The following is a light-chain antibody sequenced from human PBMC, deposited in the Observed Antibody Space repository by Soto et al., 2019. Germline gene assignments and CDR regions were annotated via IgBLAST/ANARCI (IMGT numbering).Light chain of an antibody. Sequence: EFVLTQSPGTLSLSPGERATLSCRASQSVGSNSLAWYQPKPGQAPRILIYGASTRATGIPDRFSGSGSGTDFTLTISRLEPEDFAVYYCQQYGTSPPLTFGGGTKVEIK. CDR1: QSVGSNS. V-gene: IGKV3-20*01. CDR2: GAS. J-gene: IGKJ4*01. CDR3: QQYGTSPPLT.